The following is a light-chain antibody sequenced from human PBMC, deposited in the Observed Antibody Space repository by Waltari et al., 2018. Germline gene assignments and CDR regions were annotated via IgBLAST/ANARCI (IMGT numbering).Light chain of an antibody. V-gene: IGKV1-39*01. CDR2: AAS. CDR1: QSLVTY. Sequence: DIQMTQSPSSLSASVGDRVTITCRASQSLVTYLSWYQQKPGKAHKFLIYAASGLQIGVPARFSGSGSGTDFTRAISSLQAEDFAPYYCQQCYSRFAVTFGGGTKVEIQ. J-gene: IGKJ4*01. CDR3: QQCYSRFAVT.